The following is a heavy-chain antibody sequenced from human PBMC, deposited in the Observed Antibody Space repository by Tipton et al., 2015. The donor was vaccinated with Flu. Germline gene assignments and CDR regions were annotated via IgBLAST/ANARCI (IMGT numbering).Heavy chain of an antibody. CDR3: ARYYDILTGHGMDV. CDR1: GYKYTTHG. CDR2: IITYNGQT. Sequence: QLVQSGAELKKPGASLKVSCKTSGYKYTTHGISWVRQAPGQGLEWLGWIITYNGQTNYAQKFQGRIAISSDTSTATSYMELRSLRSDDTAIYFCARYYDILTGHGMDVWGQGTTVNVSS. V-gene: IGHV1-18*01. J-gene: IGHJ6*02. D-gene: IGHD3-9*01.